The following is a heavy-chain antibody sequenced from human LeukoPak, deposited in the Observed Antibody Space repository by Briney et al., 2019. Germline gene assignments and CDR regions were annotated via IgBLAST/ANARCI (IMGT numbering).Heavy chain of an antibody. Sequence: GGSLRLSCAASGFTFSSYAMSWARQAPGKGPQWVSAISGSGGITYYADSVKGRFAISRDNSKNTLYLQMNSLRAEDTAVYYCAKGGYCSGGTCYPMDVWGKGTTVTVSS. V-gene: IGHV3-23*01. CDR2: ISGSGGIT. J-gene: IGHJ6*03. D-gene: IGHD2-15*01. CDR3: AKGGYCSGGTCYPMDV. CDR1: GFTFSSYA.